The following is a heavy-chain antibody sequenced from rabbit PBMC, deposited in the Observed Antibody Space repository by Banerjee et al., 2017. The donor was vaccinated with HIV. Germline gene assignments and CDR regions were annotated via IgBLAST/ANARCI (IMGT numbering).Heavy chain of an antibody. CDR2: IYGGNQNT. CDR3: ARSYNGAYNYGYGTPFNL. Sequence: QSLEESGGGLVKPEGSLTLTCKASGFDLSGYYYMCWVRQAPGKGLEWIACIYGGNQNTWYASWAKGRFTISKPSSTTVTLQMTSLTAADTATYFCARSYNGAYNYGYGTPFNLWGPGTLVTVS. J-gene: IGHJ4*01. CDR1: GFDLSGYYY. V-gene: IGHV1S40*01. D-gene: IGHD6-1*01.